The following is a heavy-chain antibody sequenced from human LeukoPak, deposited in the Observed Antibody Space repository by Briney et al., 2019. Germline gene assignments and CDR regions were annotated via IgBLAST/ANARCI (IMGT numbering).Heavy chain of an antibody. CDR1: GGSISSYY. CDR3: ARVVDDSSGPFDY. CDR2: IYYSGST. D-gene: IGHD3-22*01. V-gene: IGHV4-59*01. Sequence: PSETLSLTCTVSGGSISSYYWSWIRQPPGKGLEWIGYIYYSGSTNYNPPLKSRVTISVDTSKNQFSLKLSSVTAADTAVYYCARVVDDSSGPFDYWGQGTLVTVSS. J-gene: IGHJ4*02.